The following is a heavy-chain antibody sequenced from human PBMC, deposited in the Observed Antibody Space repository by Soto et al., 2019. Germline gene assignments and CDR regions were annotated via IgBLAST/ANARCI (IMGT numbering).Heavy chain of an antibody. CDR3: ARDNIAAAGRNNYDY. CDR1: GGTFSSYA. D-gene: IGHD6-13*01. CDR2: IIPMYGTA. V-gene: IGHV1-69*05. J-gene: IGHJ4*02. Sequence: SVKVSCKTSGGTFSSYAISWVRQAPGQGLEWMGWIIPMYGTANYAQKFQGRVTMTTDTSTSTAYMELSSLRSDDTAVYYCARDNIAAAGRNNYDYWGQGTLVTVSS.